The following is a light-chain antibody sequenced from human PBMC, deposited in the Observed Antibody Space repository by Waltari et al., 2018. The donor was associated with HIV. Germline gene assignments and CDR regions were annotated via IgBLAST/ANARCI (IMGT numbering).Light chain of an antibody. CDR1: SSAIGAYNY. Sequence: QSALTQAASVSGSPGQSITISCTGSSSAIGAYNYVSWYQHHPDKVPKLVIYEVSNRPSGISNRFSGSKSGNTASLTISGLQADDEASYYCSSYTASSTLDVVFGGGTRLTVL. CDR2: EVS. CDR3: SSYTASSTLDVV. V-gene: IGLV2-14*01. J-gene: IGLJ2*01.